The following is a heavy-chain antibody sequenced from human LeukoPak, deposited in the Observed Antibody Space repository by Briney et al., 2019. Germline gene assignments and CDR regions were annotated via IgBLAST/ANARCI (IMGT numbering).Heavy chain of an antibody. J-gene: IGHJ5*02. Sequence: SETLSLTCTVSGGSISNYYWSWIRQPAGKGLEWIGRIYTSGSTNYNPSLKSRVTMSVATSKNQFSLKLSSVAAADTAVYYCARHHLTLRDGYNLNWFDPWGQGTLVTVSS. CDR1: GGSISNYY. CDR2: IYTSGST. CDR3: ARHHLTLRDGYNLNWFDP. V-gene: IGHV4-4*07. D-gene: IGHD5-24*01.